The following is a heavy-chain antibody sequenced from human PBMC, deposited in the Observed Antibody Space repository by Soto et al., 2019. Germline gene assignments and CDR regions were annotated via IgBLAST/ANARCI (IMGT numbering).Heavy chain of an antibody. D-gene: IGHD3-3*01. J-gene: IGHJ4*02. CDR3: ARVDDFWSGYSPLYYFDS. Sequence: SVKVSCKASGGTFSSYAISWVRQAPGQGLEWMGGIIPIFGTASYAQKFQGRVTITADESTSTAYMELSSLRSEDTAVYYCARVDDFWSGYSPLYYFDSWGQGTLVTVSS. CDR1: GGTFSSYA. CDR2: IIPIFGTA. V-gene: IGHV1-69*13.